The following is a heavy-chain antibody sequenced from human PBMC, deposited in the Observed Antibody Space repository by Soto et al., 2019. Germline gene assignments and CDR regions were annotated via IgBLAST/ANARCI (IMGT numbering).Heavy chain of an antibody. CDR1: GFPISIYS. V-gene: IGHV3-48*02. CDR3: ARSVEGHFDY. J-gene: IGHJ4*02. CDR2: ITSDTNTI. D-gene: IGHD6-19*01. Sequence: EVQRAESGGGLVQPGGSLRLTCAASGFPISIYSMNWVRQAPGKGLEWSSYITSDTNTIKYADSVKGRFTISRDNAKNLVYLQMNSLRDEDTAAYFCARSVEGHFDYWGQGAVVTVSS.